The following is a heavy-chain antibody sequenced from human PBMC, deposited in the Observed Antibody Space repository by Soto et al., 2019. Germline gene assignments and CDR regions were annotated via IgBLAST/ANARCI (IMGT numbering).Heavy chain of an antibody. J-gene: IGHJ6*02. CDR3: SGDKGYYYDGMDV. Sequence: SETLSLTCTVSGDSISSYYWTWIRQPAGKGLEWIGRIYTSGSTHYNPSLWSRVTMSVDTSKNQLSLKLRSVTAADTAVYFCSGDKGYYYDGMDVWCQGTTLTVSS. CDR1: GDSISSYY. V-gene: IGHV4-4*07. CDR2: IYTSGST.